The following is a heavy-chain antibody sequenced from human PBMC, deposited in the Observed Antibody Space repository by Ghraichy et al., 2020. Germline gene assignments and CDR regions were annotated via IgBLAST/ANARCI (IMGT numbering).Heavy chain of an antibody. V-gene: IGHV1-2*02. Sequence: ASVKVSCKASGYTFTGYYMHWVRQAPGQGLEWMGWINPNSGGTNYAQKFQGRVTMTRDTSISTAYMELSRLRSDDTAVYYCARVGTYYYDSTWNYFDYWGQGTLVTVSS. D-gene: IGHD3-22*01. CDR3: ARVGTYYYDSTWNYFDY. CDR1: GYTFTGYY. J-gene: IGHJ4*02. CDR2: INPNSGGT.